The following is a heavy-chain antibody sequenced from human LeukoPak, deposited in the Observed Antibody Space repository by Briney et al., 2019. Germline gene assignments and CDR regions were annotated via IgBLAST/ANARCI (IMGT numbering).Heavy chain of an antibody. CDR2: INHSGST. CDR3: AREVVVVAAPANWFDP. J-gene: IGHJ5*02. V-gene: IGHV4-34*01. CDR1: GGSFSGYY. Sequence: PSETLSLTYAVYGGSFSGYYWSWIRQPPGKGLEWIGEINHSGSTNYNPSLKSRVTISVDTSKNQFSLKLSSVTAADTAVYYCAREVVVVAAPANWFDPWGQGTLVTVSS. D-gene: IGHD2-15*01.